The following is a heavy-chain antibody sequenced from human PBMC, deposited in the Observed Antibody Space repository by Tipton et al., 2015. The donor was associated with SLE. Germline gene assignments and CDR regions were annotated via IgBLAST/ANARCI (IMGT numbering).Heavy chain of an antibody. CDR1: GGSISSYY. D-gene: IGHD4-23*01. V-gene: IGHV4-59*01. J-gene: IGHJ5*02. CDR3: ARDLNYGGTNGNWFDP. Sequence: TLSLPCTVSGGSISSYYWSWIRQPPGKGLEWIGYIYYSGSTNYNPSLKRRVTISVDTSKNQFSLKLSSVTAADTAVYYCARDLNYGGTNGNWFDPWGQGTLVTVSS. CDR2: IYYSGST.